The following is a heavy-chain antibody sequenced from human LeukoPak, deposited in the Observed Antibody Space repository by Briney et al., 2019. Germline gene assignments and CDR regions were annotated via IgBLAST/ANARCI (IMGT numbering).Heavy chain of an antibody. D-gene: IGHD1-20*01. Sequence: GGSLRLSCTASAFTFSNYWMSWVRQAPGKGLEWVANIKQDGSEKYYVDSVKGRFTIPRDNAKNSLYLQMNSLRAEDTAVYYCARDITRKGNWITSIDYWGQGTLVTVSS. V-gene: IGHV3-7*01. J-gene: IGHJ4*02. CDR3: ARDITRKGNWITSIDY. CDR2: IKQDGSEK. CDR1: AFTFSNYW.